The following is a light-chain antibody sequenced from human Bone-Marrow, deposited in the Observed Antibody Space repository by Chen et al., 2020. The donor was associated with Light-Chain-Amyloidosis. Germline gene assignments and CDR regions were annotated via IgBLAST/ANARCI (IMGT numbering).Light chain of an antibody. CDR3: QVWDRSSDRPV. CDR2: DDS. J-gene: IGLJ3*02. CDR1: NIGSTS. Sequence: SYVLTQPSSVSVAPGQTAAIACGGNNIGSTSVHWYQQTPGQAPLLVLYDDSDRPSGITERLSGPNAWPTATLTISRVEAGDEADYYCQVWDRSSDRPVFGGGTKLTVL. V-gene: IGLV3-21*02.